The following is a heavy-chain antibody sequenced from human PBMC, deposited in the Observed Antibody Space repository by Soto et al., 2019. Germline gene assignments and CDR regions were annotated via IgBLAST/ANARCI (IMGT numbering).Heavy chain of an antibody. CDR2: IGGRSNDI. J-gene: IGHJ6*02. CDR3: AKDGVGVKQSQSEYYYYGMDV. CDR1: GFSFRNYR. V-gene: IGHV3-21*01. Sequence: PGGSLRLSCAASGFSFRNYRMNWVRQAPGKGLQWVSSIGGRSNDIYYGDSVRGRFTISRDNAKNSVYLQMNSLRAEDTAVYYCAKDGVGVKQSQSEYYYYGMDVWGQGTTVTVSS. D-gene: IGHD6-13*01.